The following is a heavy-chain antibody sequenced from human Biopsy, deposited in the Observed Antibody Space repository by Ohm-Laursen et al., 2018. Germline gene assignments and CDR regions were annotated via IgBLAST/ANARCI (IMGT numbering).Heavy chain of an antibody. V-gene: IGHV4-59*01. CDR3: ARGQALKSFDY. CDR2: IYYSGST. CDR1: GGSISSYY. Sequence: GTLSLTCTVSGGSISSYYWNWIRQPPGKGLGWVGYIYYSGSTNYNPSLKSRVTISVDTSKNQFSLKLYSVTAADTAVYYCARGQALKSFDYWGQGTLVTVSS. J-gene: IGHJ4*02.